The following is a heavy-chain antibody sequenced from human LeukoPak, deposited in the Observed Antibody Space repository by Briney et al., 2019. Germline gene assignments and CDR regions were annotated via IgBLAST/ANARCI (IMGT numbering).Heavy chain of an antibody. CDR2: ISTSGSTI. CDR3: ARDGDGYNYKLDY. D-gene: IGHD5-24*01. V-gene: IGHV3-11*01. Sequence: GGSLRLSCAASGFTFNDYYMSWIRQAPGKGLEWISYISTSGSTIFYADSVKGRFTISRDNAKNSLYLQMNSLRAEDTAVYYCARDGDGYNYKLDYWGQGTLVTVSS. J-gene: IGHJ4*02. CDR1: GFTFNDYY.